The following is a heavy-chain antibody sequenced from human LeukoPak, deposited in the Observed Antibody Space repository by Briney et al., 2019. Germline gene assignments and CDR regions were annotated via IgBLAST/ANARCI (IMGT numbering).Heavy chain of an antibody. CDR3: ARGSEYQLLWMSSYGMDV. Sequence: SETLSLTCAVYGGSFSGYYWSWIRQPPGKGLEWIGEINHSGSTNYNPSLKSRVTISVDTSKNQFSLKLSSVTAADTAVYYCARGSEYQLLWMSSYGMDVWGQGTTVTVSS. D-gene: IGHD2-2*01. CDR1: GGSFSGYY. V-gene: IGHV4-34*01. J-gene: IGHJ6*02. CDR2: INHSGST.